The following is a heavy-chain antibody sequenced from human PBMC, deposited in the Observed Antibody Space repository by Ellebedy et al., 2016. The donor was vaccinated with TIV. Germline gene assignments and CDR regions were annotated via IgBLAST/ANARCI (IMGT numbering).Heavy chain of an antibody. D-gene: IGHD1-26*01. V-gene: IGHV5-10-1*01. J-gene: IGHJ5*02. Sequence: GESLKISCKGSGYSFTSYWISWVRQMPGKGLEWIGRIDPSDSYVAYSPSFQGHVTISVNKSIRTVYLQWSGLKASDTAIYFCARHLTLPTDSGANSPWGQGTLVTVSS. CDR3: ARHLTLPTDSGANSP. CDR1: GYSFTSYW. CDR2: IDPSDSYV.